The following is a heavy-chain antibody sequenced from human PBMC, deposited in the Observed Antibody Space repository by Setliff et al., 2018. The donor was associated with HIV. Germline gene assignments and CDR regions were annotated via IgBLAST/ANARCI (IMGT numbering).Heavy chain of an antibody. CDR2: ISAYNGNT. J-gene: IGHJ3*02. Sequence: ASVKVSCKASGYTFTIYDITWVRQAPGQGLEWMGWISAYNGNTNYAQKLQGRVTMTTDTSTSTAYVELRSLRSDDTAVYYCAREGYSVDAFDIWGQGTMVTVSS. D-gene: IGHD4-4*01. CDR1: GYTFTIYD. CDR3: AREGYSVDAFDI. V-gene: IGHV1-18*01.